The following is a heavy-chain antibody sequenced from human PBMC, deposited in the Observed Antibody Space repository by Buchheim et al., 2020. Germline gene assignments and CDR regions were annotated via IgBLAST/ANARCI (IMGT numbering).Heavy chain of an antibody. J-gene: IGHJ3*02. Sequence: QVQLVQSGAEVKKPGASVKVSCKASGYTFTSYYMHWVRQAPGQGLEWMGIINPSGGSTSYAQTFQGRVTMTRDTSPRTVYMELSSLRSEDTAVYYCARSIEYYYGSGAGVDAFDIWGQGT. CDR1: GYTFTSYY. CDR3: ARSIEYYYGSGAGVDAFDI. V-gene: IGHV1-46*03. CDR2: INPSGGST. D-gene: IGHD3-10*01.